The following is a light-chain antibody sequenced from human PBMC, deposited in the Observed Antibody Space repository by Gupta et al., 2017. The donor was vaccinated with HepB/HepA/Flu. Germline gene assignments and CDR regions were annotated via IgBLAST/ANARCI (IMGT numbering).Light chain of an antibody. CDR2: SAS. V-gene: IGKV1-5*03. CDR1: HNVGQR. Sequence: TQMTSSPSTLSSSVGDRFTRICLASHNVGQRVAWYQQKPGSAPNFLIYSASTVERGVPGRFSGGGSGTDFTLTISGPQPEDFARSYCQQYFSCPITFGSGTTVQV. J-gene: IGKJ4*01. CDR3: QQYFSCPIT.